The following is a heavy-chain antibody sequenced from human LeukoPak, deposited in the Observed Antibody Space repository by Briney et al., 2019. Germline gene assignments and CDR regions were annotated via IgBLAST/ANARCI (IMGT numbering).Heavy chain of an antibody. Sequence: ASVKVSCKASGYTFTSYYMHWVRQAPGQGLEWMGIINPSGGSTSYAQKFQGRVTMTTDTSTSTAYMELRSLRSDDTAVYYCARGAKRLEQAYYDYWGQGTLVTVSS. CDR3: ARGAKRLEQAYYDY. J-gene: IGHJ4*02. V-gene: IGHV1-46*01. D-gene: IGHD1/OR15-1a*01. CDR2: INPSGGST. CDR1: GYTFTSYY.